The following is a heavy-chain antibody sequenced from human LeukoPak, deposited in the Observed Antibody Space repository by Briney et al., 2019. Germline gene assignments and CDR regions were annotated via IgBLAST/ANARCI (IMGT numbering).Heavy chain of an antibody. J-gene: IGHJ4*02. CDR2: ISGSGGST. CDR3: AKGGYSELEWLFDY. V-gene: IGHV3-23*01. Sequence: GGSLRLSXAASGFTFSSYAMSWVRQAPGKGLEWVSAISGSGGSTYYADSVKGRFTISRDNSKNTLYLQMNSLRAEDTAVYYCAKGGYSELEWLFDYWGQGNLVTVSS. CDR1: GFTFSSYA. D-gene: IGHD3-3*01.